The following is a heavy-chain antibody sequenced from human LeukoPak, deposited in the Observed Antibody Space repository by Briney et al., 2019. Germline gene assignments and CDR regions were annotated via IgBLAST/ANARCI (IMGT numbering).Heavy chain of an antibody. J-gene: IGHJ4*02. Sequence: GGSLRLSCKASGFTFSAYAMTWVRQAPGKGLEWVSSIGSDNKPHYSESVKGRFTISRDNSKNTLCLQMNSLRAEDTAVYYCATGAVPWYFGYWGQGTLVTVSS. CDR1: GFTFSAYA. V-gene: IGHV3-23*05. D-gene: IGHD6-19*01. CDR2: IGSDNKP. CDR3: ATGAVPWYFGY.